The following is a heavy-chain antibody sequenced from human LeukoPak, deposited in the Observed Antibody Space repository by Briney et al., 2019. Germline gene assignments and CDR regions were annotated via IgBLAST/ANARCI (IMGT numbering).Heavy chain of an antibody. CDR3: AIRSDYYDSSDPTVGGMDV. V-gene: IGHV5-51*01. CDR1: GYSFTGYW. CDR2: IYPGDSDT. D-gene: IGHD3-22*01. J-gene: IGHJ6*02. Sequence: GESLKISCKGSGYSFTGYWIGWVRQMPGKGLEWMGIIYPGDSDTRYSPSFQGQVTISADKSISTAYLQWSSLKASDTAMYHCAIRSDYYDSSDPTVGGMDVWGQGTTVTVSS.